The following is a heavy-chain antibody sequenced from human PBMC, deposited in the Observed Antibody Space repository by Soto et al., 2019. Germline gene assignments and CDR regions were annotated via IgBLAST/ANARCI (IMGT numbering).Heavy chain of an antibody. CDR3: ARELSGYYGSRWFDP. D-gene: IGHD3-3*01. CDR2: ISYSGST. V-gene: IGHV4-31*03. CDR1: GGSISSGGYY. Sequence: SETLSITCTVSGGSISSGGYYWSWIRQHPGKGLEWIGSISYSGSTYYNPSLKSRVTISVDTSKNQFSLKLSSVTAADTAVYSCARELSGYYGSRWFDPWGQGTLVTVSS. J-gene: IGHJ5*02.